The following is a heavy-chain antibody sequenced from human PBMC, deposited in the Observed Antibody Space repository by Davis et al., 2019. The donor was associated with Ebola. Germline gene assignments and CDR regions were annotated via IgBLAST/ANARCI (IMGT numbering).Heavy chain of an antibody. V-gene: IGHV1-18*01. CDR3: ANTGGDDRFLGYYYGMDV. D-gene: IGHD3-3*01. CDR2: ISAYNGNT. CDR1: GYTFTSYG. J-gene: IGHJ6*02. Sequence: AASVKVSCKASGYTFTSYGISWVRQAPGQGLDWMGWISAYNGNTNYAQKLQGRVTMTTDTSTSTAYMELRSLRSDDTAVYYCANTGGDDRFLGYYYGMDVWGQGTTVTVSS.